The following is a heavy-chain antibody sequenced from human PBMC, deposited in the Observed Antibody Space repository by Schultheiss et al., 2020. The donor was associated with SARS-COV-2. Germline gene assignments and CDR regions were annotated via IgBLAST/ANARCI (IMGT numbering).Heavy chain of an antibody. V-gene: IGHV4-39*07. CDR2: INHSGST. D-gene: IGHD3-9*01. CDR1: GGSISSSSYY. J-gene: IGHJ6*03. Sequence: SETLSLTCTVSGGSISSSSYYWSWIRQPPGKGLEWIGEINHSGSTNYNPSLKSRVTISVDTSKNQFSLKLSSVTAADTAIYYCARDRSYDRPAYYYYMDVWGKGTMVTVSS. CDR3: ARDRSYDRPAYYYYMDV.